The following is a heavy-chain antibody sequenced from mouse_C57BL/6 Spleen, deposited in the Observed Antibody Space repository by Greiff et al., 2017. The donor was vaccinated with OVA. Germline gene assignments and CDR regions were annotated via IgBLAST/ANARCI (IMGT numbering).Heavy chain of an antibody. CDR1: GFNIKDDY. D-gene: IGHD1-1*01. CDR2: IDPENGDT. J-gene: IGHJ3*01. Sequence: EVQLQQSGAELVRPGASVKLSCTASGFNIKDDYMHWVKQRPEQGLEWIGWIDPENGDTEYASKFQGKATITADTSSNTAYLQLSSLTSEDTAVYYCTTGITSRGFAYWGQGTPVTVSA. V-gene: IGHV14-4*01. CDR3: TTGITSRGFAY.